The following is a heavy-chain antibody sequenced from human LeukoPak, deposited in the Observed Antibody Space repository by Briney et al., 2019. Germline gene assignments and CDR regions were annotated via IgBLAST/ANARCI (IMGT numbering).Heavy chain of an antibody. V-gene: IGHV4-39*01. J-gene: IGHJ4*02. D-gene: IGHD6-19*01. CDR1: GGSIRSSYYY. CDR3: ARDYVGVAGTFDY. Sequence: SETLSLTCTVSGGSIRSSYYYWGWIRQPPGKGLEWIGSIYDSGSTYYNPSLKSRVTISVDTSKNQFSLKLNSVTAADTAVYYCARDYVGVAGTFDYWGQGTLVTVSS. CDR2: IYDSGST.